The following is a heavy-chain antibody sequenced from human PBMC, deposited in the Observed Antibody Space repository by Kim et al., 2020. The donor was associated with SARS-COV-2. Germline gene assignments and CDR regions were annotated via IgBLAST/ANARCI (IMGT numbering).Heavy chain of an antibody. CDR1: GFTFSSYS. V-gene: IGHV3-21*01. J-gene: IGHJ6*02. Sequence: GGSLRLSCAASGFTFSSYSMNWVRQAPGKGLEWVSSISSSSSYIYYADSVKGRFTISRDNAKNSLYLQMNSLRAEDTAVYYCARDDLRGTAYYYYGMDVWGQGTTVTVSS. D-gene: IGHD1-1*01. CDR3: ARDDLRGTAYYYYGMDV. CDR2: ISSSSSYI.